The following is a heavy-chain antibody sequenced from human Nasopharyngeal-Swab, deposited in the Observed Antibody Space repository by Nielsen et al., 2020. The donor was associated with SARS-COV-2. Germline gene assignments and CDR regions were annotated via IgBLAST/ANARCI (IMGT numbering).Heavy chain of an antibody. CDR2: ISYDGSNK. J-gene: IGHJ6*02. V-gene: IGHV3-30-3*01. CDR1: GFTFSSYA. Sequence: EGSLRLSCAASGFTFSSYAMHWVRQAPGKGLEWVAVISYDGSNKYYADSVKGRFTISRDNSKNTLYLQMNSLRAEDTAVYYCARELWIQDYYYYYGMDVWGQGTTVTVSS. CDR3: ARELWIQDYYYYYGMDV. D-gene: IGHD5-18*01.